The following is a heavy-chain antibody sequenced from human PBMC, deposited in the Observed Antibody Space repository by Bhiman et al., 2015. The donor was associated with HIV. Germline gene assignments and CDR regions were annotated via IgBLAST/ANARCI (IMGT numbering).Heavy chain of an antibody. CDR3: IKETGANSAFDV. Sequence: EVQLLESGGGLVQPGGSLRLSCEVSGFTFSRYAMSWVRQTPGKRLEWVAAITNSADTTYHADSVKGRFTISRDNSKDTVYLQMNSLRGEDTALYYCIKETGANSAFDVWGQGTTVTVSS. J-gene: IGHJ3*01. CDR1: GFTFSRYA. V-gene: IGHV3-23*01. D-gene: IGHD1-7*01. CDR2: ITNSADTT.